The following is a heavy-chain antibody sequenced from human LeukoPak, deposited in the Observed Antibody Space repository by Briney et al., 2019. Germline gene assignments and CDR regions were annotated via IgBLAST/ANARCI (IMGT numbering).Heavy chain of an antibody. CDR2: IYYSGST. Sequence: SETLSLTCTVSGGSISSGGYYWSWIGQHPGKGLEWIGYIYYSGSTYYNPSLKSRVTISVDTSKNQFSLKLSSVTAADTAVYYCARVTRPLYSSSWYYFDYWGQGTLVTVSS. D-gene: IGHD6-13*01. CDR3: ARVTRPLYSSSWYYFDY. J-gene: IGHJ4*02. V-gene: IGHV4-31*03. CDR1: GGSISSGGYY.